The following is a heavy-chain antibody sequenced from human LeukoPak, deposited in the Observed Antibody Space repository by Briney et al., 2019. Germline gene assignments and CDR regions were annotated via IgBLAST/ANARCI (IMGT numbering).Heavy chain of an antibody. CDR2: ISPSGDTT. CDR1: GFTFSRYA. V-gene: IGHV3-64*01. CDR3: ARGGIKGPHDAFDI. Sequence: GGSLRLSCAASGFTFSRYAMHWVRQAPGKGPEYVSAISPSGDTTYYATSVKGRFIISRDNSKNTLYLQMGSLRPEDMAVYYCARGGIKGPHDAFDIWGQGTMVTVSS. D-gene: IGHD3-10*01. J-gene: IGHJ3*02.